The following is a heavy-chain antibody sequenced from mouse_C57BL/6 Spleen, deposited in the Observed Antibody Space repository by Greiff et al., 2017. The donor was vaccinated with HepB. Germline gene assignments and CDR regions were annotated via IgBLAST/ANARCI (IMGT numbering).Heavy chain of an antibody. D-gene: IGHD6-5*01. CDR2: IDPETGGT. Sequence: VQLQQSGAELVRPGASVTLSCKASGYTFTDYEMHWVKQTPVHGLEWIGAIDPETGGTAYNQKFKGKAILTADKSSSTAYMELRSLTSEDSAVYYCTRYAAMDYWGQGTSVTVSS. V-gene: IGHV1-15*01. CDR3: TRYAAMDY. J-gene: IGHJ4*01. CDR1: GYTFTDYE.